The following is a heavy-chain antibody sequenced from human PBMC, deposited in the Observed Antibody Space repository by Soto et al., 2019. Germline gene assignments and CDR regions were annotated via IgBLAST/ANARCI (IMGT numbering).Heavy chain of an antibody. CDR1: GYTFTSYA. V-gene: IGHV1-3*01. D-gene: IGHD3-9*01. Sequence: ASVKVSCKASGYTFTSYAMHWVRQAPGQRLEWMGWINAGNGNTKYSQKFQGRVTITRDTSASTAYMELSSPRSEDTAVYYCARSFNDILTGSVYMWLDPWGEETLIT. J-gene: IGHJ5*02. CDR2: INAGNGNT. CDR3: ARSFNDILTGSVYMWLDP.